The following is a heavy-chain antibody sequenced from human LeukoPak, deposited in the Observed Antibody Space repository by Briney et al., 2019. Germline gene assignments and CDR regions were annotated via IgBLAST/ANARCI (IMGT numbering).Heavy chain of an antibody. CDR2: ISSSGSTI. CDR1: GFTFSDYY. J-gene: IGHJ3*02. Sequence: GGSLRLSCAASGFTFSDYYMSWIRQAPGKGLEWVSYISSSGSTIYYADSVKGRFTISRDNAKNSLYLQMNSLRAEDTAVYYCARVAYYDSSPVAFDIWGQGTMVTVSS. CDR3: ARVAYYDSSPVAFDI. V-gene: IGHV3-11*01. D-gene: IGHD3-22*01.